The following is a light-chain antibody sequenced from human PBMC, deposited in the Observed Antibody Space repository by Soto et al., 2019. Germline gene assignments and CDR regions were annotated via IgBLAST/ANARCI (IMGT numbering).Light chain of an antibody. CDR3: STYTGSNTPYV. CDR2: QVS. Sequence: QSGLAQPASVSRTPGQSISISCTGATSDIGNYNYFCWYQQHPGKAPKLIIYQVSNRPSGVSNRFSGSKSGNTASLTISGLQADDEADYFCSTYTGSNTPYVFGTGTKVTVL. V-gene: IGLV2-14*01. J-gene: IGLJ1*01. CDR1: TSDIGNYNY.